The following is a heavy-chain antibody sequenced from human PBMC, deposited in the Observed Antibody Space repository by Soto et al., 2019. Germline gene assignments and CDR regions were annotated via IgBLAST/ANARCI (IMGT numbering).Heavy chain of an antibody. D-gene: IGHD5-12*01. J-gene: IGHJ4*02. CDR3: AGNIVATISSFDY. CDR2: INHSGST. V-gene: IGHV4-34*02. CDR1: GESFSGYY. Sequence: QVQLQQWCAGLLKPSETLSLTCAVYGESFSGYYWSWIRQPPGKGLEWIGEINHSGSTNYNPSLKSRVTMSVDTSKNQFSLKLSSVTAADTAMYYCAGNIVATISSFDYLGQGTLVTVYS.